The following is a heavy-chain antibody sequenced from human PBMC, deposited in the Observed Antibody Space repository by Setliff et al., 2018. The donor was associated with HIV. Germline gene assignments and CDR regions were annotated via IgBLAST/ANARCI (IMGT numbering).Heavy chain of an antibody. D-gene: IGHD3-22*01. V-gene: IGHV1-69*05. J-gene: IGHJ3*02. Sequence: GASVKVSCKASGGSFSSYTISWIRQAPGQGLEWMGGIMPIFGTTNYAQRFQGRVTITTGKSTSTVYMELSSLRSEDTAVYYCARDVITDDYAAFDIWGQGTMVTVSS. CDR2: IMPIFGTT. CDR1: GGSFSSYT. CDR3: ARDVITDDYAAFDI.